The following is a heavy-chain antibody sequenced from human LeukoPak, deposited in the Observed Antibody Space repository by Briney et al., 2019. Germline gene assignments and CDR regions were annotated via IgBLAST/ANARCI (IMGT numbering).Heavy chain of an antibody. Sequence: PSETLSLTCTVSGGSISSGGYYWSWIRQHPGKGLEWIGYIYYSGSTYYNPSLKSRVTISVDTSKNQFSLKLSSVTAADTAVYYCARGHIAATDAFDIWGQGTMVTVSS. CDR2: IYYSGST. J-gene: IGHJ3*02. D-gene: IGHD6-6*01. V-gene: IGHV4-31*03. CDR1: GGSISSGGYY. CDR3: ARGHIAATDAFDI.